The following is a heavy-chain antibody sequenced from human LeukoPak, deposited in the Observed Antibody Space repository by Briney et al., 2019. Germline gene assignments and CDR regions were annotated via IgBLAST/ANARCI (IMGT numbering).Heavy chain of an antibody. J-gene: IGHJ4*02. CDR3: ARVPGITGMVTAGIDY. CDR2: ISYDGSNK. CDR1: GFSFSSYA. Sequence: GGSLRLSCAASGFSFSSYAMSWVRQAPGKGLEWVAVISYDGSNKYYADSVKGRFTISRDNAKNSLYLQMNSLRAEDTAVYYCARVPGITGMVTAGIDYWGQGTLVTVSS. V-gene: IGHV3-30*04. D-gene: IGHD2-21*02.